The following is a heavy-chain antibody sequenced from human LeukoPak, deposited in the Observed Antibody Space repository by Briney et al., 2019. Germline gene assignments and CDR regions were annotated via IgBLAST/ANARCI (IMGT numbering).Heavy chain of an antibody. V-gene: IGHV1-2*06. CDR3: ARLIYSGYDRDY. D-gene: IGHD5-12*01. J-gene: IGHJ4*02. Sequence: GASVKVSCKASGYTFTGYYMHWVRQAPGQGLEWMGRINPNSGGTNYAQKFQGRVTMTRDTSISTAYMELSRLRSDDTAVYCCARLIYSGYDRDYWGQGTLVTVSS. CDR2: INPNSGGT. CDR1: GYTFTGYY.